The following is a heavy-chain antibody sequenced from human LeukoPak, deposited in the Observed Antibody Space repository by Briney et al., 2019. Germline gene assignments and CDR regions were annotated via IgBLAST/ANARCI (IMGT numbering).Heavy chain of an antibody. CDR2: IKQDGSEK. Sequence: PGGSLRLSCAASGFTFSSYWMSWVRQAPGKGLEWVANIKQDGSEKYYVDSVKGRFTISRDNAKNSLYLQMNSLRAEDTAAYYCARESYYDFWSGYYGYFDYWGQGTLVTVSS. D-gene: IGHD3-3*01. V-gene: IGHV3-7*01. CDR3: ARESYYDFWSGYYGYFDY. CDR1: GFTFSSYW. J-gene: IGHJ4*02.